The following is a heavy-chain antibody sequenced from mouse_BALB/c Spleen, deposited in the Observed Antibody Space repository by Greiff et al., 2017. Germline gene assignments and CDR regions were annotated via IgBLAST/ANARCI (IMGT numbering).Heavy chain of an antibody. CDR2: ISSGGST. J-gene: IGHJ3*01. Sequence: DVKLVESGGGLVKPGGSLKLSCAASGFTFSSYAMSWVRQTPEKRLEWVASISSGGSTYYPDSVKGRFTISRDNARNILYLQMSSLRSEDTAMYYCARGGGYDGYYAWFAYWGQGTLVTVSA. CDR1: GFTFSSYA. CDR3: ARGGGYDGYYAWFAY. D-gene: IGHD2-3*01. V-gene: IGHV5-6-5*01.